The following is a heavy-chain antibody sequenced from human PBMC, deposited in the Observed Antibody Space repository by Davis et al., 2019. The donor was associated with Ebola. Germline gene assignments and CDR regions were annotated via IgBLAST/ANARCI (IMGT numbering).Heavy chain of an antibody. CDR1: GFTFSSYG. Sequence: GGSLRLSCAASGFTFSSYGMHWVRQAPGKGLEWVAVIWYDGSNKYYADSVKGRFTISRDNAKNSLYLQMNSLRAEDTAVYYCARPFHRGYSYGYVGYWGQGTLVTVSS. V-gene: IGHV3-33*08. J-gene: IGHJ4*02. D-gene: IGHD5-18*01. CDR3: ARPFHRGYSYGYVGY. CDR2: IWYDGSNK.